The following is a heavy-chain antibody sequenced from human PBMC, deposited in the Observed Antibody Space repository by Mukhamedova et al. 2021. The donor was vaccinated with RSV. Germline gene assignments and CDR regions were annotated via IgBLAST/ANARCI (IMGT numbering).Heavy chain of an antibody. CDR3: ARDYYFDAGDAFDI. D-gene: IGHD3-22*01. J-gene: IGHJ3*02. V-gene: IGHV3-21*01. CDR2: ISSSSGNI. Sequence: GLEWVSSISSSSGNIYYADSLKGRFTISRDNAKNSLYLQLNSLRADDTAVYYCARDYYFDAGDAFDICGQGTMVNVSS.